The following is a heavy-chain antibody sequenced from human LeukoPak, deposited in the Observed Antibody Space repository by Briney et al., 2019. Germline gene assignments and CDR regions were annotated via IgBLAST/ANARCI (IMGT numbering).Heavy chain of an antibody. J-gene: IGHJ6*02. CDR3: AKYGLGSGIQVWGDFGMDV. V-gene: IGHV4-4*02. Sequence: SETLSLTCTVSGGSLSSSYWWNWVRQSPGKGLEWIGEIYQSGSTNYNPSLKSRVTMSVDKSKNQFSLKLSSVTAADTAVYYCAKYGLGSGIQVWGDFGMDVWGQGTTVTVSS. D-gene: IGHD5-18*01. CDR2: IYQSGST. CDR1: GGSLSSSYW.